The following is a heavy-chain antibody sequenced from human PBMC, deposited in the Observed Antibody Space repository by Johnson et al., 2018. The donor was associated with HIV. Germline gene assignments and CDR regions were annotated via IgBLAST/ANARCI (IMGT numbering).Heavy chain of an antibody. V-gene: IGHV3-48*03. CDR2: ISNTGSTI. CDR1: GFTFDDYA. CDR3: ARDHSSSWYRGFGGAFDI. J-gene: IGHJ3*02. D-gene: IGHD6-13*01. Sequence: VQLVESGGGLVQPGRSLRLSCAASGFTFDDYAMHWVRQAPGKGLEWVSYISNTGSTIYYADSVKGRFTISRDNAKNSLYLQMNSLRAEDTAVYYCARDHSSSWYRGFGGAFDIWGQGTMVTVSS.